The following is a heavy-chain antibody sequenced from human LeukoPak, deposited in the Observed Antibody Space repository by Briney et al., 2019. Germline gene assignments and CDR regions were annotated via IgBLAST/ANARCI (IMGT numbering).Heavy chain of an antibody. Sequence: SETLSLTCTVSGGSISSYYWSWIRQPPGKGLEWIGYIYYSGSTNYNPSLKSRVTISVDTSKNQFSLKLSSVTAADTAVYYCASGYSSSIYYYYYMGVWGKGTTVTISS. J-gene: IGHJ6*03. CDR3: ASGYSSSIYYYYYMGV. CDR2: IYYSGST. V-gene: IGHV4-59*01. D-gene: IGHD6-13*01. CDR1: GGSISSYY.